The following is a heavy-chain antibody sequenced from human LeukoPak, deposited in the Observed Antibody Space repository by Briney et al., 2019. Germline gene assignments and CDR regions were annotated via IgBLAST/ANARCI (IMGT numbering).Heavy chain of an antibody. CDR1: GGSVSSGSYY. V-gene: IGHV4-61*01. J-gene: IGHJ4*02. Sequence: SETLSLTCTVSGGSVSSGSYYWSWIRQPPGKGLEWIGYIYYSGSTNYNPSLKSRVTISVDTSKNQFSLKLSSVTAADTAVYYCVSELYYYDSSGYYWFDYWGQGTLVTVSS. CDR2: IYYSGST. CDR3: VSELYYYDSSGYYWFDY. D-gene: IGHD3-22*01.